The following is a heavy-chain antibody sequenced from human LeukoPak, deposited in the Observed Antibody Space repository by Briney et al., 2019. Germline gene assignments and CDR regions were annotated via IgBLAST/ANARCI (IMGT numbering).Heavy chain of an antibody. CDR1: GFTFGDYA. CDR3: TRGFYYDSSGYYYPVGYFDY. Sequence: PGRSLRLSCTASGFTFGDYAMSWVRQAPGKGLEWVGFIRSKAYGGTTEYAASVKGRFTISRDDFKSIAYLQMNSLKTEDTAVYYCTRGFYYDSSGYYYPVGYFDYWGQGTLVTVSS. D-gene: IGHD3-22*01. J-gene: IGHJ4*02. V-gene: IGHV3-49*04. CDR2: IRSKAYGGTT.